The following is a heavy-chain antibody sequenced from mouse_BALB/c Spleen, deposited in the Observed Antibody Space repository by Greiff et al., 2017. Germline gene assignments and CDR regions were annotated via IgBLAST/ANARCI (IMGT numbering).Heavy chain of an antibody. V-gene: IGHV1-9*01. CDR3: ALRQLGLRLWFAY. J-gene: IGHJ3*01. CDR1: GYTFSSYW. Sequence: QVQLKQSGAELMKPGASVKISCKATGYTFSSYWIEWVKQRPGHGLEWIGEILPGSGSTNYNEKFKGKATFTADTSSNTAYMQLSSLTSEDSAVYYCALRQLGLRLWFAYWGQGTLVTVSA. CDR2: ILPGSGST. D-gene: IGHD3-2*01.